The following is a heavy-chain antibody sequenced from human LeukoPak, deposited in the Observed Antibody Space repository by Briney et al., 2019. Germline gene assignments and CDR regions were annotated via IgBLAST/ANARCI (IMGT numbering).Heavy chain of an antibody. J-gene: IGHJ4*02. CDR1: GFTFAEYT. V-gene: IGHV3-43*01. CDR3: VKDLVAASENVRGWYPMDY. Sequence: GGSLRLSCATSGFTFAEYTMHWVRQAPGKGLEWVSLISWNGARIHYGDSVKGRFTISRDNSKNSLYMQINSLRTEDTALYYCVKDLVAASENVRGWYPMDYWGQGTLVTVSS. D-gene: IGHD6-19*01. CDR2: ISWNGARI.